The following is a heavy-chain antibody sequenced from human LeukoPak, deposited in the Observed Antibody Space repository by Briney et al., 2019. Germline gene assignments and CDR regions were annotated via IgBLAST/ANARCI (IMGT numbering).Heavy chain of an antibody. CDR2: ISAYNGNT. CDR1: GYTFTSYA. V-gene: IGHV1-18*01. D-gene: IGHD3-22*01. CDR3: ARDPYDTDAFDI. Sequence: ASVKVSCKASGYTFTSYAISWVRQAPGQGLEWMGWISAYNGNTDYAQKLQGRVTMTTDTSTSTTYMELRSLGSDDTAVYYCARDPYDTDAFDIWGQGTMVTVSS. J-gene: IGHJ3*02.